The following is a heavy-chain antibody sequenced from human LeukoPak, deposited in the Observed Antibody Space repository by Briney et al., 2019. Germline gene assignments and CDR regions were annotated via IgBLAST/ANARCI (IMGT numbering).Heavy chain of an antibody. CDR3: ARHRPEGSYPLDS. Sequence: PSETLSLTCTVSGGSISNYYWSWLRQPPGKGLEWIGHIYSTGSTTYSPSLKSRVIMSADTPKNQFSLKVTSVTAADTAVYYCARHRPEGSYPLDSWGQGALVTVSS. J-gene: IGHJ4*02. V-gene: IGHV4-59*08. CDR2: IYSTGST. CDR1: GGSISNYY.